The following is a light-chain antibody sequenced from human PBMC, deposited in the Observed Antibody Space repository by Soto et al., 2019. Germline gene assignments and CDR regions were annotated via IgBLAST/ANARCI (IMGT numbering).Light chain of an antibody. CDR1: QSVSIN. CDR2: GAS. V-gene: IGKV3-15*01. Sequence: EIVMTQSPATLSVSPGERATLSCRASQSVSINLAWYQQKPGQAPRLLIYGASTRATGIPARFSGSGSVTEFTLTISSLQSEDFAVYYCQQRSNWPPITFGQGTRLDIK. CDR3: QQRSNWPPIT. J-gene: IGKJ5*01.